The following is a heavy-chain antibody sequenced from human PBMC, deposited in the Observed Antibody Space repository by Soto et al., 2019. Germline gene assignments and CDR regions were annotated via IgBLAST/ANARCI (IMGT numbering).Heavy chain of an antibody. CDR2: IYDSGST. V-gene: IGHV4-30-4*01. CDR1: GGSISGGVGGLYY. CDR3: AREVIPLTTDWYFDL. J-gene: IGHJ2*01. Sequence: SETLSLTCXVSGGSISGGVGGLYYWSWIRQPPGKGLEWIGYIYDSGSTYYNPSLKSRVTISVDTSKNQFSLRLSSVTAADTAVYYCAREVIPLTTDWYFDLWGRGTLVTVSS. D-gene: IGHD4-17*01.